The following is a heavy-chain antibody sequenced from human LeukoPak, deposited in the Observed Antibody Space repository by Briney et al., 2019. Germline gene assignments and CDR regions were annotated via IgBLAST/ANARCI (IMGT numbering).Heavy chain of an antibody. J-gene: IGHJ4*02. CDR2: ISSSSSYI. CDR3: AKERSGLIYFFDY. D-gene: IGHD5-12*01. CDR1: GFTFSSYS. V-gene: IGHV3-21*04. Sequence: GGSLRLSCAASGFTFSSYSMNWVRQAPGKGLEWVSSISSSSSYIYYADSVKGRFTISRDNAKNSLYLQMNSLRAEDTAVYYCAKERSGLIYFFDYWGQGTLVTVSS.